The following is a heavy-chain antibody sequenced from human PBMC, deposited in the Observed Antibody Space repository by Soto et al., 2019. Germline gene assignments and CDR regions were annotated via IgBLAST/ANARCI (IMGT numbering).Heavy chain of an antibody. CDR1: GGSFSGYY. V-gene: IGHV4-34*01. Sequence: SETLSLTCAVYGGSFSGYYWSWIRQPPGKGLEWIGEINHSGSTNYNPSLKSRVTISVETSKNQFSLKLSSVTAADTAVYYCARGVGGSRDAPYYFDYWGQGTLVTVSS. CDR3: ARGVGGSRDAPYYFDY. J-gene: IGHJ4*02. CDR2: INHSGST. D-gene: IGHD2-15*01.